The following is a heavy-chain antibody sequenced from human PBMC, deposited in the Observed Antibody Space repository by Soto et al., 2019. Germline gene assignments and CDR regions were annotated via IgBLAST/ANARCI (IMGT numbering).Heavy chain of an antibody. CDR3: ARGGHVVVVTAALDY. CDR1: GDTFTDYY. Sequence: QVQLMQSGAEVKKPGASVKVYCKASGDTFTDYYIHWVRQAPGQGLEWMGTVNPSGGHTTYAQHFLGRVTMTRDTSTRTLYMELTSLTSDDTAIYYCARGGHVVVVTAALDYWGQGTLVTVSS. J-gene: IGHJ4*02. V-gene: IGHV1-46*01. D-gene: IGHD2-21*02. CDR2: VNPSGGHT.